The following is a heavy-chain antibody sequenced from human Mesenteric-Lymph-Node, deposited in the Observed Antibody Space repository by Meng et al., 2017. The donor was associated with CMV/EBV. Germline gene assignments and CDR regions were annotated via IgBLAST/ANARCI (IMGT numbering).Heavy chain of an antibody. Sequence: GGSLRLSCAGSGFTFSSYGMTWVRQAPGKGLEWVSFIYGDGRPTYYADSVKGRFTISRDNSKNTLYLQMNSLSAEDTAVYYCAKDSSYYDFWSGYNYGMDVWGQGTTVTVSS. V-gene: IGHV3-23*03. D-gene: IGHD3-3*01. CDR2: IYGDGRPT. J-gene: IGHJ6*02. CDR1: GFTFSSYG. CDR3: AKDSSYYDFWSGYNYGMDV.